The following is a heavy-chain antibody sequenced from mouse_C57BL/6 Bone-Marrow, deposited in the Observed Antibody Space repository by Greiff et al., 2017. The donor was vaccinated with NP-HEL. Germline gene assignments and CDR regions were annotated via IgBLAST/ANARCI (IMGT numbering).Heavy chain of an antibody. D-gene: IGHD1-1*01. J-gene: IGHJ4*01. CDR2: ISSGGDYI. CDR3: TRAQFITTVVAYYAMDY. CDR1: GFTFSSYA. V-gene: IGHV5-9-1*02. Sequence: EVQVVESGEGLVKPGGSLKLSCAASGFTFSSYAMSWVRQTPEKRLEWVAYISSGGDYIYYADTVKGRFTISRDNARNTLYLQMSSLKSEDTAMYYCTRAQFITTVVAYYAMDYWGQGTSVTVSS.